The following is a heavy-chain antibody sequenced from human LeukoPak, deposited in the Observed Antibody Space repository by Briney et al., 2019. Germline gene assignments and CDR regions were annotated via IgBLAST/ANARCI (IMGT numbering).Heavy chain of an antibody. CDR1: GGSISSGSYY. Sequence: SQTLSHTCTVSGGSISSGSYYWSWIRQPAGKGLEWIGRIYTSGSTNYNPSLKSRVTISVDTSKNQFSLKLSSVTAADTAMYYCARVYYGSGSYDYFDYWGQGTLVTVSS. CDR3: ARVYYGSGSYDYFDY. CDR2: IYTSGST. J-gene: IGHJ4*02. V-gene: IGHV4-61*02. D-gene: IGHD3-10*01.